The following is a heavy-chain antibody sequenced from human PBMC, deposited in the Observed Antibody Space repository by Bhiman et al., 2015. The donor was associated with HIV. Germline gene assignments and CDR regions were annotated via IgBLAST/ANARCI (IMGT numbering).Heavy chain of an antibody. CDR1: EFTFSSYE. CDR3: TTDQSGWLFSGH. CDR2: ISSSGSTI. D-gene: IGHD5-24*01. J-gene: IGHJ4*02. Sequence: EVQLVESGGGLVQPGGSLRLSCAASEFTFSSYEMNWVRQAPGKGLEWVSYISSSGSTIYYADSVKGRFTISRDNAKNSLYLQMNSLKTEDTGVYYCTTDQSGWLFSGHWGQGTLVAVSS. V-gene: IGHV3-48*03.